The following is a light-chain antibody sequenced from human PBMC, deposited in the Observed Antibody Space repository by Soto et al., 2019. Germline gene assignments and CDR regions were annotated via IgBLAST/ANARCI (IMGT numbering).Light chain of an antibody. J-gene: IGKJ2*01. CDR1: QNVDNNF. Sequence: ENVLTQSPGTLSLSPGERATLSCRASQNVDNNFLAWYQHKPGQPPRPLIFGASIRAAGIPDRFSGSGSGTDFTLSISRLEPEDFVVYHCQQYGSLPYTFGQGTKLDI. V-gene: IGKV3-20*01. CDR2: GAS. CDR3: QQYGSLPYT.